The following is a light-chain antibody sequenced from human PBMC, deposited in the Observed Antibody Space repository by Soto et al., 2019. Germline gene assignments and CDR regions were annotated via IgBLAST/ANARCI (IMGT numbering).Light chain of an antibody. V-gene: IGKV3-20*01. J-gene: IGKJ4*01. CDR3: QQYGSSLLP. CDR1: QSVSSSY. CDR2: GAS. Sequence: EIVLTQSPGTLSLSPGERATLSCRASQSVSSSYLAWYQQKPGQAPRLLIYGASSRATGIPDRFSGSGSGTDCTLPISRLEPEDFAVYYCQQYGSSLLPFGGGTKVEIK.